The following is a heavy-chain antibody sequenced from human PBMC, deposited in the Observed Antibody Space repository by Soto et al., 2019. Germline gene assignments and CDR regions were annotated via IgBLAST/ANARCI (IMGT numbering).Heavy chain of an antibody. CDR1: GFTLSSYG. CDR2: ISYDGSNK. D-gene: IGHD5-12*01. Sequence: PXGSLRLSCAASGFTLSSYGMHWVRQAPGKGLEWVAVISYDGSNKYYADSVKGRFTISRDNSKNTLYLQMNSLRAEDTAVYYCAKEKGKGSPYEDYYYYGMDVWGQGTTVTVSS. V-gene: IGHV3-30*18. CDR3: AKEKGKGSPYEDYYYYGMDV. J-gene: IGHJ6*02.